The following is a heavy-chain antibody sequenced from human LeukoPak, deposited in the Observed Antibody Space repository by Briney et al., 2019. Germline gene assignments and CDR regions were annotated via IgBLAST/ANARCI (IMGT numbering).Heavy chain of an antibody. V-gene: IGHV3-21*01. CDR2: ISSSSSYI. Sequence: PGGSLRLSCSASGFTFSNYKMNWVRQAPGKGLEWVSSISSSSSYIYYADSMKGRFTVSRDDAKNSLFLQMNSLRAEDTAVYYCARERLVVVGDAYYYYGMDVWGQGTTVTVSS. CDR3: ARERLVVVGDAYYYYGMDV. J-gene: IGHJ6*02. CDR1: GFTFSNYK. D-gene: IGHD2-2*01.